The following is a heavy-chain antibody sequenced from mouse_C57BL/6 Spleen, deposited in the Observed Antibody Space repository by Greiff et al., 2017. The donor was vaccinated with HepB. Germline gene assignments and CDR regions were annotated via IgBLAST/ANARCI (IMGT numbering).Heavy chain of an antibody. CDR1: GFTFSDYG. CDR3: ARPGITTVSWFAY. V-gene: IGHV5-17*01. J-gene: IGHJ3*01. D-gene: IGHD1-1*01. CDR2: ISSGSSTI. Sequence: EVQRVESGGGLVKPGGSLKLSCAASGFTFSDYGMHWVRQAPEKGLEWVAYISSGSSTIYYADTVKGRFTISRDNAKNTLFLQMTSLRSEDTAMYDCARPGITTVSWFAYWGQGTLVTVSA.